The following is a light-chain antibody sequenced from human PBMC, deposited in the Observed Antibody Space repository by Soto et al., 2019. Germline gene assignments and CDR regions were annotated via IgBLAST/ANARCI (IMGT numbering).Light chain of an antibody. Sequence: QSVLTQPPSASGTPGHRVTISCSGSSSNIGSNYVYWYQQLPGTAPKLLIYRNNQRPSGVPDRFSGSKSGTSASLAISGLRSEDEADYYCAAWDDSLSGRVFGGGTKVTVL. CDR1: SSNIGSNY. CDR3: AAWDDSLSGRV. CDR2: RNN. V-gene: IGLV1-47*01. J-gene: IGLJ3*02.